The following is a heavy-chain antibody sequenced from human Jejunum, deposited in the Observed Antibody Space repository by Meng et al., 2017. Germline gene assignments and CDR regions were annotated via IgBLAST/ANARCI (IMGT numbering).Heavy chain of an antibody. J-gene: IGHJ3*01. V-gene: IGHV2-5*02. Sequence: SGPTLVKPTQTLTLTCTFSGFSLSPYGTGVAWIRQPPGKALEWLALIYWDDDRRYSPFLQSRVTVTKDISKNQVVFTMTNMDPVDTATYYCTHRRPITISGVLVTDAFDVWGQGTLVTVSS. D-gene: IGHD3-3*01. CDR3: THRRPITISGVLVTDAFDV. CDR2: IYWDDDR. CDR1: GFSLSPYGTG.